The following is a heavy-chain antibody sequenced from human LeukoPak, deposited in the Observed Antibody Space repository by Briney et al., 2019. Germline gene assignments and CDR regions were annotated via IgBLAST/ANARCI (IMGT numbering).Heavy chain of an antibody. V-gene: IGHV4-4*07. CDR2: IYTSGST. CDR3: ARVPGITMVRKDAFDI. Sequence: SETLSLTCTVAGGSISSYYWSWIRQPAGKGLEWIGRIYTSGSTNYNPSLKSRVTMSVDTSKNQFSLKLSSVTAADTAVYYCARVPGITMVRKDAFDIWGQGTMVTVSS. J-gene: IGHJ3*02. D-gene: IGHD3-10*01. CDR1: GGSISSYY.